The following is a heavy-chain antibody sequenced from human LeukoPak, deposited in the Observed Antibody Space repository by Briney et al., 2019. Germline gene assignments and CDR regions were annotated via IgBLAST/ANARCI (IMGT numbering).Heavy chain of an antibody. D-gene: IGHD3-10*02. Sequence: GGTLRLSCAASGFTFSSYGMSRVRQAPGKGLEWVSAISGSGGSTYYADSVKGRFTISRDNAKNSLYLQMNSLRAEDTAVYYCAELGITMIGGVWGKGTTVTISS. CDR2: ISGSGGST. V-gene: IGHV3-23*01. CDR1: GFTFSSYG. J-gene: IGHJ6*04. CDR3: AELGITMIGGV.